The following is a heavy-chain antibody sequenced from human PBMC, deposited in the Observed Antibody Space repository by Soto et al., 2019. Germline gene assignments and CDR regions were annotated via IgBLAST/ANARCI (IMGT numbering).Heavy chain of an antibody. CDR1: GVSISSGGFY. CDR2: IYYSGST. Sequence: SETLSLTCTVSGVSISSGGFYWSWIRQHPGKGLEWIGYIYYSGSTYYNPSLKSRVTISVDTSKNQFSLRLSSVTAADTAVYYCAACGYSYGPFDYWGQGTMVTVSS. D-gene: IGHD5-18*01. V-gene: IGHV4-31*03. CDR3: AACGYSYGPFDY. J-gene: IGHJ4*03.